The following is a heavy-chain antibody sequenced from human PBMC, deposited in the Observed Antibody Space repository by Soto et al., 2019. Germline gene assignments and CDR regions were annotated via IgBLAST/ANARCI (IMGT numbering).Heavy chain of an antibody. CDR2: ISYDGSNK. CDR1: GFTFSSYA. V-gene: IGHV3-30-3*01. CDR3: ARDYMGGTAMVSSYYYYGMDV. J-gene: IGHJ6*02. Sequence: QVQLVESGGGVVQPGRSLRLSCAASGFTFSSYAMHWVRQAPGKGLEWVAVISYDGSNKYYADSVKGRFTISRDNSKNTLYLQMNSLRAEDTAVYYCARDYMGGTAMVSSYYYYGMDVWGQGTTVTVSS. D-gene: IGHD5-18*01.